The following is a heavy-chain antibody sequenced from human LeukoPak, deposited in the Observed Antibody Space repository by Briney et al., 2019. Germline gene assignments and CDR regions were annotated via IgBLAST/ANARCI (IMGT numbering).Heavy chain of an antibody. V-gene: IGHV1-8*01. CDR2: MNPNSGNT. D-gene: IGHD6-6*01. CDR1: GYTFTSYD. J-gene: IGHJ5*02. CDR3: ARGRGIAARRRALVNWFDP. Sequence: ASVKVSCKASGYTFTSYDINWVRQATGQGLEWMGWMNPNSGNTGYAQKFQGRVTMTRNTSISTAYMELSSLRSEDTAVYNCARGRGIAARRRALVNWFDPWGQGTLVTVSS.